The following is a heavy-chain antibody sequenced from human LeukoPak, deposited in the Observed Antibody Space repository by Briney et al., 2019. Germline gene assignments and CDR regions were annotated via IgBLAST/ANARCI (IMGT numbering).Heavy chain of an antibody. J-gene: IGHJ4*02. CDR1: GFMFTSYS. Sequence: QPGGSLRLSCAASGFMFTSYSMNWVRQAPGKGLEWVAYISSPSTNIYYVDSVKGRFTISRDNAKNSLYLQMNSLRDEDTAVYYCARELYWGSSGKGFDCWGQGTLVTVSS. V-gene: IGHV3-48*02. CDR3: ARELYWGSSGKGFDC. D-gene: IGHD7-27*01. CDR2: ISSPSTNI.